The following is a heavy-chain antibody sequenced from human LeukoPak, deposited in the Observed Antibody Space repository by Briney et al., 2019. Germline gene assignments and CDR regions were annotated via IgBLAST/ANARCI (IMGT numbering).Heavy chain of an antibody. Sequence: SETLSLTCTVSGGSISSGSYYWSWIRQPAGKGLEWIGRIYTSGSTNYNPSLKSRVTISVDTSKNQFSLKLSSVTAADTAVDYCANTMVRGVISRTYFDYWGQGTLVTVSS. CDR1: GGSISSGSYY. CDR3: ANTMVRGVISRTYFDY. CDR2: IYTSGST. V-gene: IGHV4-61*02. D-gene: IGHD3-10*01. J-gene: IGHJ4*02.